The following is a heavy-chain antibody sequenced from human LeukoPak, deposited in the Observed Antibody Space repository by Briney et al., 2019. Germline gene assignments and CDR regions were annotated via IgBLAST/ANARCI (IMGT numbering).Heavy chain of an antibody. CDR3: ARDLSGIAGYTYGRGIDY. Sequence: GGSLRLSCAASGFTFSSHWMSWVRQAPGKGLEWVANIKKDGSEKYYVDAVKGRFTISRDNAETSLYLQMSSLRAEDTAVYYCARDLSGIAGYTYGRGIDYWGQGTLVTVSS. J-gene: IGHJ4*02. CDR1: GFTFSSHW. CDR2: IKKDGSEK. V-gene: IGHV3-7*01. D-gene: IGHD5-18*01.